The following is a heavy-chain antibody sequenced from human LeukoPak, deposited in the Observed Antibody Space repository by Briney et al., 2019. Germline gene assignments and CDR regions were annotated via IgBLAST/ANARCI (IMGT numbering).Heavy chain of an antibody. CDR3: ARTPAHSSSYYFDY. V-gene: IGHV3-30-3*01. J-gene: IGHJ4*02. D-gene: IGHD6-13*01. CDR2: ISYDGSNK. CDR1: GFTFSSYA. Sequence: GGSLRLSCAASGFTFSSYAMHWVRQAPGKGLEWVAVISYDGSNKYYADSVKGRFTISRDNSKNTLYLQMNSLRAEDTAVYYCARTPAHSSSYYFDYWGQGTLVTVSS.